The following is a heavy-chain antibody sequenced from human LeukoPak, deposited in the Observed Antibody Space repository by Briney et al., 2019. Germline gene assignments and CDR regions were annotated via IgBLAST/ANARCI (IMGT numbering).Heavy chain of an antibody. CDR2: IRATGDIT. D-gene: IGHD1-26*01. V-gene: IGHV3-23*01. CDR1: GFTFSSYA. J-gene: IGHJ2*01. Sequence: PGGSLRLSCAASGFTFSSYAMSWVRQAPGKGLEWVSGIRATGDITDYADSVKGRFTISRDNSKNTLYLQMNSLRAEDTAVYYCAKESNGSYRDNWYFDLWAVAPWSLSPQ. CDR3: AKESNGSYRDNWYFDL.